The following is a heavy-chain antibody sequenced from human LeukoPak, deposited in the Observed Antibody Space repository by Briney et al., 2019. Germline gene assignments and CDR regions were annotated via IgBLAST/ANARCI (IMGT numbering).Heavy chain of an antibody. D-gene: IGHD2-8*01. V-gene: IGHV5-51*01. CDR1: GYTFTTYW. CDR3: ARRQSCTNGVCYTANFDY. CDR2: NYPGDSDT. J-gene: IGHJ4*02. Sequence: GASLKISCQGSGYTFTTYWIGRVRQMPGKGLEWMGINYPGDSDTRYSPSFQGQVTISAHKSISTAYLQWSSLKASDTAMYYCARRQSCTNGVCYTANFDYWGQGTLVTVSS.